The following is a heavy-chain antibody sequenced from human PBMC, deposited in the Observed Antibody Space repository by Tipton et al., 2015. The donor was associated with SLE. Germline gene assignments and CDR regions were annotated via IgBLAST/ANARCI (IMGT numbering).Heavy chain of an antibody. Sequence: SLRLSCAASGFTFSSCAMSWVRQAPGKGLEWVSAISGSGGVTYYADSVKGRFTISRHNSKNTLYLQMNSLRTEDTAVYYCARVAIAAAEYYFDYWGQGTLVTVSS. CDR2: ISGSGGVT. CDR1: GFTFSSCA. D-gene: IGHD6-13*01. CDR3: ARVAIAAAEYYFDY. V-gene: IGHV3-23*01. J-gene: IGHJ4*02.